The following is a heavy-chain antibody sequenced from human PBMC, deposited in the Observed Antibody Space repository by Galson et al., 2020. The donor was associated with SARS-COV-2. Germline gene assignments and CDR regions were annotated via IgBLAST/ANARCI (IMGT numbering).Heavy chain of an antibody. J-gene: IGHJ6*03. V-gene: IGHV4-59*01. Sequence: SETLSLTCTVSGGSISSYYWSWIRQPPGKGLEWIVYIYYSGSTNYNPSLKSRVTISVDTSKNQFSLKLSSVTAADTAVYYCARETYYATGETTKNLFWSGNLKQARDYYYMDVWGKGTTVTVSS. CDR2: IYYSGST. D-gene: IGHD3-3*01. CDR1: GGSISSYY. CDR3: ARETYYATGETTKNLFWSGNLKQARDYYYMDV.